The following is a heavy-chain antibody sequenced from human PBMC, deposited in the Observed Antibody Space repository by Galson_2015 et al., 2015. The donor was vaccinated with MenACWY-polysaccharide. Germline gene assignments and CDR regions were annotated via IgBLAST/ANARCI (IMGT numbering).Heavy chain of an antibody. CDR1: GFTFSTYP. Sequence: SLRLSCAASGFTFSTYPMSWARQAPGKGLEWVSRISDSGGRTFYADSVKGRFTISRDNSKNMLYLQMNSLRVDDAAVYYCASEDAYYYGMDVWGQGPTVTVSS. CDR2: ISDSGGRT. J-gene: IGHJ6*02. V-gene: IGHV3-23*01. CDR3: ASEDAYYYGMDV.